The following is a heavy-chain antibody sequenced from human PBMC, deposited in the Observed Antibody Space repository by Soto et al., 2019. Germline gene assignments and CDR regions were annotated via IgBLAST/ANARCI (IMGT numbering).Heavy chain of an antibody. J-gene: IGHJ4*02. CDR3: ARAGWDIRFTDY. D-gene: IGHD5-12*01. CDR2: ISAYNGNT. V-gene: IGHV1-18*01. Sequence: ASVKVSCKASGYTFPSHGISWVRQAPGQGLEWMGWISAYNGNTNYAQKFQGRITMTTDTSTTTAYMELRSLTSDDTAVYYCARAGWDIRFTDYSVLGTLFTVTS. CDR1: GYTFPSHG.